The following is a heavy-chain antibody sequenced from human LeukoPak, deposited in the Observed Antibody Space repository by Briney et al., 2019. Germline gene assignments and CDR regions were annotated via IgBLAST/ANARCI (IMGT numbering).Heavy chain of an antibody. J-gene: IGHJ4*02. D-gene: IGHD3-10*01. CDR3: ARDPEGGSYFPDY. V-gene: IGHV3-21*01. CDR1: GFTFSSYS. CDR2: ISSSSSYI. Sequence: GGSLRLSCAASGFTFSSYSMNWVRQAPGKGLEWVSSISSSSSYIYYADSVKGRFTISRDNAKNSLYLQMNSLRAEDTAVYYCARDPEGGSYFPDYWGQGTLVTVSS.